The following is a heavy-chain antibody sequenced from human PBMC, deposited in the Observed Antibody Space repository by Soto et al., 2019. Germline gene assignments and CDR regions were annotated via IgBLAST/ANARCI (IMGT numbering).Heavy chain of an antibody. V-gene: IGHV4-30-4*01. CDR1: GGSISSGDYY. D-gene: IGHD6-13*01. CDR3: ARAAWYSSSWFGLFDY. Sequence: QVQLQESGPGLVKPSQTLSLTCTVSGGSISSGDYYWSWIRQPPGKGLEWIGYIFFSGSTYDNPSLKIRVTISVDTAKNQFTLKLSSVTAADTAVYYCARAAWYSSSWFGLFDYWGQGTLVTVSS. J-gene: IGHJ4*02. CDR2: IFFSGST.